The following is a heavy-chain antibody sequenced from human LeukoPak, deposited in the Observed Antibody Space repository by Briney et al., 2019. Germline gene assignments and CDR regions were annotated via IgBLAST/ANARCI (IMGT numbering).Heavy chain of an antibody. CDR3: ARDAHYDSSGYCPDY. D-gene: IGHD3-22*01. CDR1: GYSISSGYY. CDR2: IKQDGSEK. J-gene: IGHJ4*02. V-gene: IGHV3-7*01. Sequence: PSETLSLTCTVSGYSISSGYYWGWIRQPPGKGLEWVANIKQDGSEKYYVDSVKGRFTISRDNAKNSLYLQMNSLRAEDTAVYYCARDAHYDSSGYCPDYWGQGTLVTVSS.